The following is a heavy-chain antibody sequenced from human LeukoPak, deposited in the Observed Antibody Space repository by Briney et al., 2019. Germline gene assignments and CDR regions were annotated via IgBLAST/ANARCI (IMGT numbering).Heavy chain of an antibody. J-gene: IGHJ4*02. CDR3: ARDDSSGFSPVDY. Sequence: GGSLRLSCAASGFTFSSYSMSWVRPAPGKGLEWVSYISSSSSTIYYADSVKGRFTTSRDNAKNSLYLQMNSLRAEDTAVYYCARDDSSGFSPVDYWGQGTLVTVSS. V-gene: IGHV3-48*01. CDR2: ISSSSSTI. CDR1: GFTFSSYS. D-gene: IGHD3-22*01.